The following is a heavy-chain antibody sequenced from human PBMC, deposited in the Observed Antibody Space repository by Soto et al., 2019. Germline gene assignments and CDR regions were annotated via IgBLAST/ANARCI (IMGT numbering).Heavy chain of an antibody. D-gene: IGHD3-3*01. CDR3: ARGGVSTRTFDY. CDR2: IYPSDSDT. CDR1: GYNFAGYW. V-gene: IGHV5-51*01. J-gene: IGHJ4*02. Sequence: LKISCKGSGYNFAGYWIAWVRQMPGKGLELMGIIYPSDSDTRYRPSFQGQVTISADKSISSAYLQWSSLRASDTAMYYCARGGVSTRTFDYWGQGAPVTVSS.